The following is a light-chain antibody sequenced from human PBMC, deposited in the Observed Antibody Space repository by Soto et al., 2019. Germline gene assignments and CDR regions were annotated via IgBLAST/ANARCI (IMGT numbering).Light chain of an antibody. Sequence: QSALTQPASVSGSPGQSITISCTGTSSDVGGYNYVSWYQQHPGKAPKLMIYDVSNRPSGFSNRFSGSKSGNTASLTISGLQAEDEADYYCSSYTSSSILVFGGGTKLTVL. CDR3: SSYTSSSILV. CDR1: SSDVGGYNY. CDR2: DVS. J-gene: IGLJ2*01. V-gene: IGLV2-14*01.